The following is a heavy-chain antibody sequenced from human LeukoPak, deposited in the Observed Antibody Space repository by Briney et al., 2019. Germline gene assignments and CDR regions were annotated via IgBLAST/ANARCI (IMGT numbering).Heavy chain of an antibody. CDR1: GYTFTSYD. V-gene: IGHV1-8*01. J-gene: IGHJ6*03. Sequence: GASVKVSCKASGYTFTSYDINWVRQATGQGLEWMGWMNPNSGNTGYAQKFQGRVTMTRNTSISTAYVELSSLRSEDTAVYYCARKRGSSWYVNMDVWGKGTTVTVSS. D-gene: IGHD6-13*01. CDR3: ARKRGSSWYVNMDV. CDR2: MNPNSGNT.